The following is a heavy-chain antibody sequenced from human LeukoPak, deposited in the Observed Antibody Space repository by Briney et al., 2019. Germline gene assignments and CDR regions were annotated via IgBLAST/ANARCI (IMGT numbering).Heavy chain of an antibody. D-gene: IGHD6-19*01. Sequence: PGGSLRLSCAASGFIFSSYAMTWVRQAPGRGLEWLSTISGSGTTTYYVDSVKGRFTVSRDNSKNTLYLQMNSLRAEDTAVYYCAKDLWVGYSSGWSSVAFDYWGQGTLVTVSS. J-gene: IGHJ4*02. V-gene: IGHV3-23*01. CDR3: AKDLWVGYSSGWSSVAFDY. CDR2: ISGSGTTT. CDR1: GFIFSSYA.